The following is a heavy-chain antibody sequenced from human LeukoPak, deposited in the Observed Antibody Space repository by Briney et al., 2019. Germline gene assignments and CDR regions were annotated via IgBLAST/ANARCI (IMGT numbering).Heavy chain of an antibody. CDR2: IWYDGSNK. J-gene: IGHJ4*02. CDR3: ARGLIGYGSGSYFDY. CDR1: GFTFSSYG. V-gene: IGHV3-33*01. D-gene: IGHD3-10*01. Sequence: GRSLRLSCAASGFTFSSYGMHWVRQAPGKGLEWVAVIWYDGSNKYYADSVKGRFTISRDNSKNTLYLQMNSLRPEDTAVYYCARGLIGYGSGSYFDYWGQGTLVPVSS.